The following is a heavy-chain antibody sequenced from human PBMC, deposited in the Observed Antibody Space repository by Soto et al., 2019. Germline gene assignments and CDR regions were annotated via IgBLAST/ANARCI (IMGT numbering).Heavy chain of an antibody. CDR3: ARGYYYDSSGYYYYYYGMDV. CDR2: IYYSGST. CDR1: GGSISSYY. J-gene: IGHJ6*02. D-gene: IGHD3-22*01. Sequence: SETLSVTCTVSGGSISSYYWSWIRQPPGKGLVWIGYIYYSGSTNYNPSLKSRVTISVDTSKNQFSLKLSSVTAADTAVYHCARGYYYDSSGYYYYYYGMDVWGQGTTVTVSS. V-gene: IGHV4-59*01.